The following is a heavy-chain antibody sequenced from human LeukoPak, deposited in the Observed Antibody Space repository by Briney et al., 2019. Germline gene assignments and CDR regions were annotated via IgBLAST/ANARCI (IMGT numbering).Heavy chain of an antibody. CDR2: MNPSGST. Sequence: PSETLSLTCAVYGGSFSGYYWTWIRHTPEKGLEWIGEMNPSGSTNYNPSLKSRVTISVDTSKNQFSLTLSSVTAADTAGYYCARGRQDVTMIVVIMTAVSYYLDVWGKGTTVTVS. D-gene: IGHD3-22*01. V-gene: IGHV4-34*01. CDR3: ARGRQDVTMIVVIMTAVSYYLDV. CDR1: GGSFSGYY. J-gene: IGHJ6*03.